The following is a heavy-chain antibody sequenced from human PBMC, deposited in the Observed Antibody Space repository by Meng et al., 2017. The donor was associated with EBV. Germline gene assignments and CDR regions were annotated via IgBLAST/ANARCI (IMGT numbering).Heavy chain of an antibody. V-gene: IGHV1-69*01. CDR2: LIPMSGAP. J-gene: IGHJ4*02. CDR1: GGTFRSDA. D-gene: IGHD3-10*01. CDR3: ASESGRGFTPDY. Sequence: QVQLSQSGAEVKKPGSSVKVSCRTSGGTFRSDAVSWVRQAPGQGLEWMGGLIPMSGAPHYAQKFQDRVTIIADESTSTHSMELNNLRSEDTAMYYCASESGRGFTPDYWGQGTLVTVSS.